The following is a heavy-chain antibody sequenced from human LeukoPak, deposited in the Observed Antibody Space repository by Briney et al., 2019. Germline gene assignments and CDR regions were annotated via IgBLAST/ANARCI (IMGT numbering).Heavy chain of an antibody. CDR2: SSAYNGNT. CDR3: ARGAATVTTVPLFDY. Sequence: ASVKVSCKASGYTFTSYGISWVRQAPGQGVEWMGWSSAYNGNTNYAQKLQGRVTMTTDTSTSTAYMELRSLRSDDTAVYYCARGAATVTTVPLFDYWGQGTLVTVSS. D-gene: IGHD4-17*01. CDR1: GYTFTSYG. J-gene: IGHJ4*02. V-gene: IGHV1-18*01.